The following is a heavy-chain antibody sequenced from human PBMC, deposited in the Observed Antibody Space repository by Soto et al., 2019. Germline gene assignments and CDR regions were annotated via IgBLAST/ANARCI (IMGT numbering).Heavy chain of an antibody. J-gene: IGHJ4*02. CDR3: ARAPDDYGDWYYFDY. CDR2: ISSSSSTI. Sequence: GGSLRLSCAASGFTFSSYSMNWVRQAPGKGLEWVSYISSSSSTIYYADSVKGRFTISRDNAKNSLYLQMNSLRDEDTAVYYCARAPDDYGDWYYFDYWGQGTLVTVSS. CDR1: GFTFSSYS. V-gene: IGHV3-48*02. D-gene: IGHD4-17*01.